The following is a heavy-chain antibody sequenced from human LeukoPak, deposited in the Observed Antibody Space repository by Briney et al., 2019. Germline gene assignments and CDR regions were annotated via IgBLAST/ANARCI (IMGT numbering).Heavy chain of an antibody. Sequence: GGSLRLSCAASGFTFSSYSINWVRQAPGKVLEWVSSISSSSRYVLYADSVKGRFTISRDNAKNSLYLLMNSLRVEDTAVYFCARDKQQQVDAFDIWGQGTTVTVSS. CDR2: ISSSSRYV. D-gene: IGHD6-13*01. J-gene: IGHJ3*02. CDR1: GFTFSSYS. V-gene: IGHV3-21*01. CDR3: ARDKQQQVDAFDI.